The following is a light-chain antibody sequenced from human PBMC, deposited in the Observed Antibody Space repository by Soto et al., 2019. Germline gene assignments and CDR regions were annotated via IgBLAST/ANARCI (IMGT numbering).Light chain of an antibody. V-gene: IGKV3-20*01. CDR2: GAS. J-gene: IGKJ2*01. CDR1: QSVSSSY. Sequence: EIVLTQSPGTLSLSPGERATLSCRASQSVSSSYLAWYQQKPGQAPRLRIYGASIRATGIPDRFRGSGLGTDFPLNKPRLDPKDLAGNSVQQNGHPPRMYTFARGTRRRSN. CDR3: QQNGHPPRMYT.